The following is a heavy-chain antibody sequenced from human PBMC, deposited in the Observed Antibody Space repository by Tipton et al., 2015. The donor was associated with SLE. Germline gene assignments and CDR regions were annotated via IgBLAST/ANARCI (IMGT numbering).Heavy chain of an antibody. V-gene: IGHV3-23*01. CDR2: ISTSGRST. Sequence: SLRLSCVASGFTFSRYVMTWVRQAPGKGLEWVSAISTSGRSTYYAESVKGRFIISRDTSKNTLYLQMSSLRAEDTAVYFCARESSGDALDIWGQGTVVTVST. D-gene: IGHD6-19*01. CDR3: ARESSGDALDI. J-gene: IGHJ3*02. CDR1: GFTFSRYV.